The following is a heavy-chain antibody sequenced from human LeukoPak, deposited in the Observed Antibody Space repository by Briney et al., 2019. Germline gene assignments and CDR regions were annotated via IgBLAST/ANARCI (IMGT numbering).Heavy chain of an antibody. J-gene: IGHJ4*02. CDR1: AFAFSSNW. D-gene: IGHD1-26*01. CDR3: ARDLHPRYYLPDY. V-gene: IGHV3-7*04. Sequence: GGSLRLSCVASAFAFSSNWMSWVRQAPGKGLEWVASIKEDGSETYYVDSVKGRFTISRDIAKNSLYLQMNSLRAEDTAVYYCARDLHPRYYLPDYWGQGTLVTVSS. CDR2: IKEDGSET.